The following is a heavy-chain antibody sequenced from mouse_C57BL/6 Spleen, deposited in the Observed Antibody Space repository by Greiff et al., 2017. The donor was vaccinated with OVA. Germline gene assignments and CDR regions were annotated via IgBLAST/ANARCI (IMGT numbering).Heavy chain of an antibody. D-gene: IGHD2-5*01. J-gene: IGHJ2*01. CDR3: ARGDSNYYFDY. Sequence: QVQLQQPGAELVMPGASVKLSCKASGYTFTSYWMHWVKQRPGQGLEWIREIDPSDSYTNYNQKFKGKSTLTVDKSSGTAYMQLSSLTSEDSAVYYCARGDSNYYFDYWGQGTTLTVSS. CDR2: IDPSDSYT. V-gene: IGHV1-69*01. CDR1: GYTFTSYW.